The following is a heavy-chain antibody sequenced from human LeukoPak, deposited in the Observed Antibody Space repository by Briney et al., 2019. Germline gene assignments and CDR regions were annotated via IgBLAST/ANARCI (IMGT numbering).Heavy chain of an antibody. CDR1: GHTFTSYG. CDR2: ISAYNGNT. V-gene: IGHV1-18*01. CDR3: ARDSRIGYYYDSSGSHYFDY. D-gene: IGHD3-22*01. J-gene: IGHJ4*02. Sequence: EASVKVSCKASGHTFTSYGISWVRQAPGQGLEWMGWISAYNGNTNYAQKLQGRVTMTTDTSTSTAYMELRSLRSDDTAVYYCARDSRIGYYYDSSGSHYFDYWGQGTLVTVSS.